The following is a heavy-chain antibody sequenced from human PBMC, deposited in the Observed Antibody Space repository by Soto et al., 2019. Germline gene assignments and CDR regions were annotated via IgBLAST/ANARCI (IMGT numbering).Heavy chain of an antibody. V-gene: IGHV1-18*01. J-gene: IGHJ4*02. CDR3: ARGRYGDY. CDR2: ISAHNGNT. Sequence: QVYLVQYGAEVKKPGASVKVSCKASGYSFTSYGITWVRQAPGQGLEWMGWISAHNGNTDYAQKLQGRVIVTRDTSTSTAYMELRSLRSDDTAVYYCARGRYGDYWGQGALVTVSS. CDR1: GYSFTSYG. D-gene: IGHD1-1*01.